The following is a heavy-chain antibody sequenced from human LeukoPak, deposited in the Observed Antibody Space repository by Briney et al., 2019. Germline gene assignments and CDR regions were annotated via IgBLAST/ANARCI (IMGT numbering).Heavy chain of an antibody. V-gene: IGHV4-4*07. CDR3: AKDLTGLLDSGSDY. J-gene: IGHJ4*02. Sequence: PSETLSLTRTVSGDSIISNYWSWIRQPAGQGLEWIGRIYYSGSTNYNPSLKSRLSISVDTSRNQFSLRLTSVTAADTAVYYCAKDLTGLLDSGSDYWGQGTLVTVSS. D-gene: IGHD5-18*01. CDR1: GDSIISNY. CDR2: IYYSGST.